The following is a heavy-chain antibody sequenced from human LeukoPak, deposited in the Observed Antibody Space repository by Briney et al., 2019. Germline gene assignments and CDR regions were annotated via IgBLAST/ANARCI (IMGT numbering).Heavy chain of an antibody. V-gene: IGHV4-61*02. CDR2: IYTSGST. CDR1: GGSISSGSYY. D-gene: IGHD1-26*01. CDR3: ARMVGATTAFDY. Sequence: SQTLSLTCTVSGGSISSGSYYWSWIRQPAGKGLEWIGRIYTSGSTNYNPSLKSRVTISVDTSKNQFSLKLSSVTAADTAVYYCARMVGATTAFDYWGQGTLVTVSS. J-gene: IGHJ4*02.